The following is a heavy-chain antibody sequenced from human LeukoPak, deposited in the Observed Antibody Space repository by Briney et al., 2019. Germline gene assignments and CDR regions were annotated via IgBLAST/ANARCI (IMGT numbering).Heavy chain of an antibody. CDR1: GFTVSSNY. V-gene: IGHV3-66*01. Sequence: GGSLRLSCAASGFTVSSNYMSWVRQAPGKGLEWVSVIYSGGSTYYADSVKGRFTISRDNSKNTLYLQMNSLRAEDTAVYYCAKDTLYYYDSSGFDYWGQGTLVTVSS. CDR3: AKDTLYYYDSSGFDY. CDR2: IYSGGST. D-gene: IGHD3-22*01. J-gene: IGHJ4*02.